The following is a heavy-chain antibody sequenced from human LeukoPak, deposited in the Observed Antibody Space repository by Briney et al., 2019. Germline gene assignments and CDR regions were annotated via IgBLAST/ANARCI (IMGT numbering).Heavy chain of an antibody. CDR1: GYTFTNNA. CDR3: AREIVTEFDY. CDR2: INVGNGNT. V-gene: IGHV1-3*01. J-gene: IGHJ4*02. Sequence: ASVKVSCKASGYTFTNNALHWVRQAPGQGLEWMGWINVGNGNTKYSQKFQGRVTLTRDTSATIVYMELSSLRSEDTAVFYCAREIVTEFDYWGQGTLVTVSS. D-gene: IGHD2-21*02.